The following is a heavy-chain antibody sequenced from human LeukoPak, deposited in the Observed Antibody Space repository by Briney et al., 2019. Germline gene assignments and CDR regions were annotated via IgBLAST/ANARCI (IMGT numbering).Heavy chain of an antibody. D-gene: IGHD3-10*01. V-gene: IGHV4-39*07. J-gene: IGHJ4*02. Sequence: SETLSLTCTVSGGSISSSNYYWGWIRQPPGKGLEWIGSIYYSGSTYYKSSLKSRITISVDTSKNQFSLKLSSVTAADMAVYYCASSGLMRESFDYWGQGTLVTVSS. CDR2: IYYSGST. CDR1: GGSISSSNYY. CDR3: ASSGLMRESFDY.